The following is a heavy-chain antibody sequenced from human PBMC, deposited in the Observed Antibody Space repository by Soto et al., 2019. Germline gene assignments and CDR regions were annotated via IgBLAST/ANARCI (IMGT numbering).Heavy chain of an antibody. J-gene: IGHJ6*02. CDR1: GYTFTSYG. D-gene: IGHD3-3*01. CDR2: ISAYNGNT. V-gene: IGHV1-18*01. CDR3: ARGGIAIFGVVPLDGMDG. Sequence: SVKVSCKASGYTFTSYGISWVRQAPGQGLEWMGWISAYNGNTNYAQKLQGRVTMTTDTSTSTAYMEPRSLRSDDKAVYYCARGGIAIFGVVPLDGMDGWGQGTTVTVSS.